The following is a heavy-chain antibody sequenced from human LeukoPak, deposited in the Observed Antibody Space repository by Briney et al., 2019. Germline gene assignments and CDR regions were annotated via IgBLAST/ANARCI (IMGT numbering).Heavy chain of an antibody. J-gene: IGHJ6*02. Sequence: PGGSLRLSCAASGFTFSSYAMSWVRQAPGKGLEWVSYISSSGSTIYYADSVKGRFTISRDNAKNSLYLQMNSPRAEDTAVYYCARVHDSSGSIPPGGYYYYYGMDVWGQGTTVTVSS. V-gene: IGHV3-48*04. D-gene: IGHD3-22*01. CDR2: ISSSGSTI. CDR1: GFTFSSYA. CDR3: ARVHDSSGSIPPGGYYYYYGMDV.